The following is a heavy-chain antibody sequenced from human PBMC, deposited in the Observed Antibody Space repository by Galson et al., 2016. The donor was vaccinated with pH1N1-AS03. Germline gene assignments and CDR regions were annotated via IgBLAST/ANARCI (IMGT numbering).Heavy chain of an antibody. Sequence: ETLSLTCAVSGGSMTSPDWWTWVRQPPGKGLEWIGEVHYSGTTSYNPSLNSPVTMSIDKSNTQFSLNLRSVTVAVPAVYFRASAVYHTPGYPFWGQGALVTVSS. CDR1: GGSMTSPDW. J-gene: IGHJ4*02. V-gene: IGHV4-4*01. CDR3: ASAVYHTPGYPF. D-gene: IGHD3-16*02. CDR2: VHYSGTT.